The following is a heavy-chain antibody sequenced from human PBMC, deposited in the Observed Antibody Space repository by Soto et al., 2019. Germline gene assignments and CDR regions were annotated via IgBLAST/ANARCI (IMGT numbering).Heavy chain of an antibody. Sequence: LRLSCAASGFTFSSYGMHWVRQAPGKGLEWVAVISYDGSNKYYADSVKGRFTISRDNSKNTLYLQMNSLRVEDTAMYYCVRENYYYGMDVWGQGTAVTVSS. CDR2: ISYDGSNK. J-gene: IGHJ6*02. CDR1: GFTFSSYG. V-gene: IGHV3-30*03. CDR3: VRENYYYGMDV.